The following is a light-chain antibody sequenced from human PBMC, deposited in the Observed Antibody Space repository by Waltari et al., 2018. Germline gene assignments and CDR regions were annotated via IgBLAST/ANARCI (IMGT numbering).Light chain of an antibody. CDR1: QGISTY. CDR3: QQLNNYLWT. J-gene: IGKJ1*01. CDR2: AAS. V-gene: IGKV1-9*01. Sequence: DIQLTQSPSFLSASVGDGVTITCRASQGISTYLAWYQQKPGKAPKLLIYAASTLQSGVPSRFSGSGSGTEFTLTISSLQPEDFAIYYCQQLNNYLWTFGQGTEVEIK.